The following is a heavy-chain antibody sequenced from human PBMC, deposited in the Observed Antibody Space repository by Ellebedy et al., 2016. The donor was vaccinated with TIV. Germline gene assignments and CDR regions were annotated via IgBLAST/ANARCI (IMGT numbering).Heavy chain of an antibody. Sequence: SETLSLXXAVYGGSFSGYYWSWIRQPPGKGLEWIGEINHSGSTNYNPSLKSRVTISVDTSKNQFSLKLSSVTAADTAVYYCASFIWFGELLSDYWGQGTLVTVSS. V-gene: IGHV4-34*01. CDR2: INHSGST. CDR1: GGSFSGYY. D-gene: IGHD3-10*01. J-gene: IGHJ4*02. CDR3: ASFIWFGELLSDY.